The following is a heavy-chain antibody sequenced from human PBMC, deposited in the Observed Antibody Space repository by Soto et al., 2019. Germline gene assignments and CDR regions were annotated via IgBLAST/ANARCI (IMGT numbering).Heavy chain of an antibody. CDR2: ISWNSCSI. Sequence: EVQLVESGGGLVQPGRSLRLSCAASGFTFDDYAMHWVRQSPGKGLEWVSGISWNSCSIGYADSVKGRFTISRENAKNSLYLQMNSLRAEDTALYYCAKDTTPPRCNNGVCYELRDFDIWGQGTMVTVSS. CDR1: GFTFDDYA. CDR3: AKDTTPPRCNNGVCYELRDFDI. V-gene: IGHV3-9*01. J-gene: IGHJ3*02. D-gene: IGHD2-8*01.